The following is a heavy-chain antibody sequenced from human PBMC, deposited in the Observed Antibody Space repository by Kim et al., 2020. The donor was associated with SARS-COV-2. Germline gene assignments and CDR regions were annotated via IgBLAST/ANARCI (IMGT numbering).Heavy chain of an antibody. J-gene: IGHJ4*02. V-gene: IGHV1-3*01. D-gene: IGHD6-13*01. Sequence: YSRNFQGRVTITRSTSAGTSYLELSSLKSEDTAVYYCAKGIGSSWYNFFDTWGQGTLVTVSS. CDR3: AKGIGSSWYNFFDT.